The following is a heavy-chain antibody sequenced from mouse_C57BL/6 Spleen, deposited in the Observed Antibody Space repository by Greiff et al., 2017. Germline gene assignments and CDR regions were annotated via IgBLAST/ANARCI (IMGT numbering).Heavy chain of an antibody. CDR2: INPSSGYT. V-gene: IGHV1-7*01. D-gene: IGHD1-1*01. CDR3: AREENFCYGSSSFAY. Sequence: QVQLQQSGAELAKPGASVKLSCKASGYTFTSYWMHWVKQRPGQGLEWIGYINPSSGYTKYNQKFKDKATLTADKSSSTAYMQLSILTYEDSAVYYCAREENFCYGSSSFAYWGQGTLVTVSA. CDR1: GYTFTSYW. J-gene: IGHJ3*01.